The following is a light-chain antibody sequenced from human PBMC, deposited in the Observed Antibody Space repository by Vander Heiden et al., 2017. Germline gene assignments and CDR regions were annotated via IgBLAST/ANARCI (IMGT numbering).Light chain of an antibody. CDR3: QQYGTSPVT. V-gene: IGKV3-20*01. CDR1: QNVNSNF. J-gene: IGKJ5*01. CDR2: GTS. Sequence: EIVLTQAPDTLSLSPGERANLQCSARQNVNSNFLAWYQQKPGQAPRLLMSGTSTRATGVPDRFSGGGSGTDFTLTVNRLESEDCAVYFCQQYGTSPVTFGQGTRLELK.